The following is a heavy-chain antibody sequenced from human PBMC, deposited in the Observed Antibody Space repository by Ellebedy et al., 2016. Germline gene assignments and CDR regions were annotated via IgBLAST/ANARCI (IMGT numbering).Heavy chain of an antibody. V-gene: IGHV3-7*01. CDR3: ARDRLGYCSTPGCYGDAFS. D-gene: IGHD2-2*01. Sequence: GESLKISCAASEFTFNRYWMSWVRQAPGKGLEWVAIVNLDGSEEYYVDSVKGRFTISRDNAKDSLYLQMNSLRAEDTAVYYCARDRLGYCSTPGCYGDAFSWGQGTLLTVSS. CDR1: EFTFNRYW. CDR2: VNLDGSEE. J-gene: IGHJ5*02.